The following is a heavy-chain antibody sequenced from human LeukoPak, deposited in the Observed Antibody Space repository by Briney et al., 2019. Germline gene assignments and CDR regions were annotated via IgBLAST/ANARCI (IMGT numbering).Heavy chain of an antibody. CDR1: GDSVSSNSAA. CDR2: AYYRSKWYN. D-gene: IGHD3-3*01. CDR3: ASRPYYDFWSGFRYNWFDP. J-gene: IGHJ5*02. V-gene: IGHV6-1*01. Sequence: SQTLSLTCAISGDSVSSNSAAWNWIRQSPSRGLEWLGRAYYRSKWYNDYAVSVKSRITINPDTSKNQFSLQLNSVTPEDTAVYYCASRPYYDFWSGFRYNWFDPWGQGTLVTVSS.